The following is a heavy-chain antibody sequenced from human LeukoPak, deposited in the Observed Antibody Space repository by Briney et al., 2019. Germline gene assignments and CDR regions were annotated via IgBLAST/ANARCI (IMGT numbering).Heavy chain of an antibody. V-gene: IGHV3-23*01. Sequence: GGSLRLSCAVTGFTFRSYSMSWVRQAPGKGLEWVSCISAAGGATYYAESVKGRFTISRDNAKTTLYLQMNSLRAEDTAVYYCAKDRGTGWYLFDFWGQGTLVTVPS. J-gene: IGHJ4*02. D-gene: IGHD6-19*01. CDR2: ISAAGGAT. CDR1: GFTFRSYS. CDR3: AKDRGTGWYLFDF.